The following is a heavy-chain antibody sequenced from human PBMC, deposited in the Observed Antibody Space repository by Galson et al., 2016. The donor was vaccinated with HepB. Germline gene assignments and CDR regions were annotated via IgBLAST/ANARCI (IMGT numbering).Heavy chain of an antibody. J-gene: IGHJ4*02. CDR3: ARDPAEGSDSWYYFDY. D-gene: IGHD6-13*01. CDR2: ISFSTSVI. V-gene: IGHV3-48*01. Sequence: SLRLSCAASGFTFSSYSMNWVRQAPGKGLEWVSYISFSTSVIYYADSVKGRFTISRDNAKNSLYLQMNSLRADDTAVYYCARDPAEGSDSWYYFDYWGQGTLVTVSS. CDR1: GFTFSSYS.